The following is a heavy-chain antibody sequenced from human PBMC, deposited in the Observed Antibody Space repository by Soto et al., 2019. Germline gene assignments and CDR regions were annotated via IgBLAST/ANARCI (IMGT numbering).Heavy chain of an antibody. Sequence: PGGSLRLSCAASGFTFSSYSVNWVRQAPGKGLEWVSYISSSSSTIHYADSVKGRFTISRDNAKNSLYLQMSSLRSEDTAVYYCATGSVGYSYGYSFRPGYFDYWGQGTLVTVSS. CDR3: ATGSVGYSYGYSFRPGYFDY. CDR2: ISSSSSTI. CDR1: GFTFSSYS. J-gene: IGHJ4*02. D-gene: IGHD5-18*01. V-gene: IGHV3-48*01.